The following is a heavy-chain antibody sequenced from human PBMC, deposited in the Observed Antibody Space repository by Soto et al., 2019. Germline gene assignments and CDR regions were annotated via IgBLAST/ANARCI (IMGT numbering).Heavy chain of an antibody. V-gene: IGHV1-69*04. CDR1: GGTFNTYT. CDR3: ARDLESVVATETYYYYGMDV. Sequence: GASVKVSCKASGGTFNTYTISWVRQAPGQGLEWMGRIIPILGIAKYAQKFQGRVTITADTSASTAYMELSSLRSEDTAVYYCARDLESVVATETYYYYGMDVWGQGTTVTVSS. CDR2: IIPILGIA. J-gene: IGHJ6*02. D-gene: IGHD2-21*01.